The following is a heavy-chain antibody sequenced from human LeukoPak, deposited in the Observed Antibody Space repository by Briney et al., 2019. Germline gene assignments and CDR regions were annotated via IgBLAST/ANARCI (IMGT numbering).Heavy chain of an antibody. V-gene: IGHV3-7*04. CDR2: IKEDGSAK. CDR1: GFSFSSYW. D-gene: IGHD1-26*01. CDR3: ARLGSYRGTSMAYFDL. Sequence: GGSLRLSCEASGFSFSSYWMNWVRQAPGKGLEWVASIKEDGSAKYYVDSVKGRFTTSRDNAKNSLYVQMNSLRAEDTAVYYCARLGSYRGTSMAYFDLWGRGTLVTVSS. J-gene: IGHJ2*01.